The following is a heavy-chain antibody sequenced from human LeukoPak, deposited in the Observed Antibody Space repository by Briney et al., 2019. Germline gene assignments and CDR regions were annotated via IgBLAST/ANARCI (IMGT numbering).Heavy chain of an antibody. D-gene: IGHD4-11*01. Sequence: LRLSCAASGFLFSSFEVNWVRQAPGKGLEWIGYVDHTGSTKFNPSLNGRVSISRDTSNNFFSLRLRSVTAADTAVYFCARGRVSSSTWYSTYYYFFYMDFWGKGTTVTVSS. CDR1: GFLFSSFE. J-gene: IGHJ6*03. CDR3: ARGRVSSSTWYSTYYYFFYMDF. CDR2: VDHTGST. V-gene: IGHV4-59*01.